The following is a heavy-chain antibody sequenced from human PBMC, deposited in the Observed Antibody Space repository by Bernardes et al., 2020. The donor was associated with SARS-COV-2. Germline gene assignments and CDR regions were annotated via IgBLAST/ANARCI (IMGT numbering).Heavy chain of an antibody. CDR3: ARDYTLGGWVLSWDY. Sequence: ASVKVSCKASGYTFTSYGISWVRQAPGQGLEWMGWISAYNGNTNYAQKLQGRVTMTTDTSTSTAYMELRSLRSDDTAVYYCARDYTLGGWVLSWDYWGQGTLVTVSS. V-gene: IGHV1-18*01. CDR2: ISAYNGNT. D-gene: IGHD6-19*01. CDR1: GYTFTSYG. J-gene: IGHJ4*02.